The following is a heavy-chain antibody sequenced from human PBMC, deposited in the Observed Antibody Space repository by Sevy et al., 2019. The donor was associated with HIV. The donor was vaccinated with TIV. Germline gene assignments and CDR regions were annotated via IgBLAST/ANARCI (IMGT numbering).Heavy chain of an antibody. V-gene: IGHV3-15*01. Sequence: GGSLRLSCAASGFTFSYAWMIWVRQAPGKGLEWVGRIKARPDGGTTDYAAPVKGRFTISRDDSKNTLYLQMNSLKTEDTAVYYCSTDPIIVLLVTDGMDVWGQGTTVTVSS. CDR2: IKARPDGGTT. CDR3: STDPIIVLLVTDGMDV. J-gene: IGHJ6*02. D-gene: IGHD2-8*01. CDR1: GFTFSYAW.